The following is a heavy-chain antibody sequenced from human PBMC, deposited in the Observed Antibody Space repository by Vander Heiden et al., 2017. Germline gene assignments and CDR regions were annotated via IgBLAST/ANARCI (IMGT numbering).Heavy chain of an antibody. J-gene: IGHJ4*02. CDR1: GFTFSSYA. V-gene: IGHV3-23*01. Sequence: EVQLLESGGGLVQPGGSLRLSCAASGFTFSSYAMSWVRQAPGKGLEWVSAISGSGGSTYYADAVKGRFTISRDNSKKTLYLKMKSMRAEDTAVYYYAKGGSGGSCSNIWCQGTMVTVSS. D-gene: IGHD2-15*01. CDR3: AKGGSGGSCSNI. CDR2: ISGSGGST.